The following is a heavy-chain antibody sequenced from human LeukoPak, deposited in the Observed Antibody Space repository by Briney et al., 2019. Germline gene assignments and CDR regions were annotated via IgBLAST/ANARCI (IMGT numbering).Heavy chain of an antibody. CDR2: ISYNGVIK. Sequence: GGSLRLSCAASGFTFSDFTIHWVRQAPGEGLEWVTLISYNGVIKYYADSVKGRFTISRDNSKNTLYLQMNSLRAEDTAVYYCAKDSSSRARPFDYWGQGTLVTVSS. CDR1: GFTFSDFT. D-gene: IGHD6-6*01. V-gene: IGHV3-30-3*01. CDR3: AKDSSSRARPFDY. J-gene: IGHJ4*02.